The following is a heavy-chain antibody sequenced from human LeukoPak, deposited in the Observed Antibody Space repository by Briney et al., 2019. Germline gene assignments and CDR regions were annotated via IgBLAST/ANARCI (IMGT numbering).Heavy chain of an antibody. D-gene: IGHD2-15*01. CDR1: GGTFSSYA. V-gene: IGHV1-18*01. CDR2: ISAYNGNT. CDR3: ARQIGYCSGGSCFPSDYFQH. J-gene: IGHJ1*01. Sequence: ASVKVSCKASGGTFSSYAISWVRQAPGQGLEWMGWISAYNGNTNYAQKLQGRVTMTTDTSTSTAYMELRSLRSDDTAVYYCARQIGYCSGGSCFPSDYFQHWGQGTLVTVSS.